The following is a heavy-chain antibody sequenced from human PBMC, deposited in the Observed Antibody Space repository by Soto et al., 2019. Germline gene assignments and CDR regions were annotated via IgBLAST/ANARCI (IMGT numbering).Heavy chain of an antibody. CDR2: IIPIFGTA. J-gene: IGHJ3*02. D-gene: IGHD4-17*01. V-gene: IGHV1-69*06. CDR1: GGTFGSYA. Sequence: SVEVSCKASGGTFGSYAISWVRQAPGQGLEWMGGIIPIFGTANYAQKFQGRVTITADKSTSTAYMELSSLRSEDTAVYYCARPTVVTHGAFDIWGQGTMVTVSS. CDR3: ARPTVVTHGAFDI.